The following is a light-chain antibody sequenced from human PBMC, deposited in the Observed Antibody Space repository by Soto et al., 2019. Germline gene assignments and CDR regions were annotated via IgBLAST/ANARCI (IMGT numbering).Light chain of an antibody. CDR3: QQYNNWPPWT. CDR2: GAS. CDR1: RSVSSN. J-gene: IGKJ1*01. Sequence: EIVLTQSPGTLSLSPGGRATLSCRASRSVSSNFLAWYQQKPGQAPRLLIYGASTRATGIPARFSGSGSGTEFTLTISSLQSEDFAVYYCQQYNNWPPWTFGQGTKVDIK. V-gene: IGKV3-15*01.